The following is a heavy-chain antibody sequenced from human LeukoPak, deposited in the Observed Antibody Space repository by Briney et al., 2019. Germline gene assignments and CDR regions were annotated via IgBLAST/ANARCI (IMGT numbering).Heavy chain of an antibody. CDR2: IYTSGST. J-gene: IGHJ5*02. CDR1: GGSISSYY. Sequence: SETLSLTCTVSGGSISSYYWSWIRQPPGRGLEWIGRIYTSGSTNYNPSLKSRVTISVDTSKNQFSLKLSSVTAADTAVYYCARSTVGVAAAGTTFDPWGQGTLVTVSS. CDR3: ARSTVGVAAAGTTFDP. V-gene: IGHV4-4*08. D-gene: IGHD6-13*01.